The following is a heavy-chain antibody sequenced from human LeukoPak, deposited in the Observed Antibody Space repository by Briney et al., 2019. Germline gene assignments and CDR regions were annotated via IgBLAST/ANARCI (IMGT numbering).Heavy chain of an antibody. D-gene: IGHD5-18*01. CDR1: GGSISSYY. Sequence: PSETLSLTCTVSGGSISSYYWSWLRQPPGKGLEWIGYIYYSGSTNYNPSLKSRVTISVDTSKNQFSLKLSSVTAADTAVYYCARFRVDTAMAAFDYWGQGTLVTVSS. J-gene: IGHJ4*02. CDR3: ARFRVDTAMAAFDY. CDR2: IYYSGST. V-gene: IGHV4-59*01.